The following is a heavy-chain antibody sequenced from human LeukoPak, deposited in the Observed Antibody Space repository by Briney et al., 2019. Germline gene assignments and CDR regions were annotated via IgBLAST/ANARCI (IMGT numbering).Heavy chain of an antibody. D-gene: IGHD2-21*02. J-gene: IGHJ4*02. CDR1: GYTFTSYG. CDR3: ARVGHIVVVTAPPLY. V-gene: IGHV1-18*01. Sequence: ASVKVSCTASGYTFTSYGISWVRQAPGQGLEWMGWISGYNGKTNYAQKVQGRVTMTTDTSTSTAYMELRSLRFDDTAVYYCARVGHIVVVTAPPLYWGQGTLVTVSS. CDR2: ISGYNGKT.